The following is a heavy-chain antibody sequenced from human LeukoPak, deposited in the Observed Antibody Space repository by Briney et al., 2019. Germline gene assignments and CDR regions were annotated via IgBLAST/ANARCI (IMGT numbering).Heavy chain of an antibody. Sequence: ASVKVSCNASGYPFTSYDINWVRQATGQGLEWMGWMNPNSGNTGYEKKFQGRVTMIRNTSIRTAYMELSSLRSEDTAVYYCARGFMVVAVKGFEVWFDPWGQGTLVTVSS. CDR1: GYPFTSYD. V-gene: IGHV1-8*01. CDR2: MNPNSGNT. J-gene: IGHJ5*02. CDR3: ARGFMVVAVKGFEVWFDP. D-gene: IGHD2-15*01.